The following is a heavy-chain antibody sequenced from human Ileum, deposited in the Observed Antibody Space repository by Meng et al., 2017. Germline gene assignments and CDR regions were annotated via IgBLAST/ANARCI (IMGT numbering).Heavy chain of an antibody. J-gene: IGHJ4*02. CDR2: TYYRSKWYN. V-gene: IGHV6-1*01. D-gene: IGHD1-26*01. Sequence: QVQLQQSGPGLVKPPQTLSLTCAISVDSSSSNSAAWNWIRQSPSRGLEWLGRTYYRSKWYNDYAVSVKSRITINPDKSKNQFSLQLNSVTPEDTAVYYCAKDGTSGSYLGLYYWGQGTLVTVSS. CDR1: VDSSSSNSAA. CDR3: AKDGTSGSYLGLYY.